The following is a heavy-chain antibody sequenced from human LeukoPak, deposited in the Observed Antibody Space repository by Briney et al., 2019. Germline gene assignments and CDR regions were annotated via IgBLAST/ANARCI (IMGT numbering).Heavy chain of an antibody. CDR3: ARGPLWDIAVVSAAMDHRDNWFDP. V-gene: IGHV4-59*08. CDR2: IYYSGST. D-gene: IGHD2-2*01. Sequence: PSETLSLTCTVSGGSISSYYWSWIRQPPGKGLEWIGYIYYSGSTNYNPSLKSRVTISVDTSKNQFSLKLSSVTAADTAVYYCARGPLWDIAVVSAAMDHRDNWFDPWGQGTLATVSS. CDR1: GGSISSYY. J-gene: IGHJ5*02.